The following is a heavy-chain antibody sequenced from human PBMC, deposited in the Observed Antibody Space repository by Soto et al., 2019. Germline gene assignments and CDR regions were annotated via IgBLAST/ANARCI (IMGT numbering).Heavy chain of an antibody. CDR3: ARHKLGITAMVTNRWFDP. CDR1: GGSISSGGYY. V-gene: IGHV4-31*02. CDR2: IYYSGST. J-gene: IGHJ5*02. D-gene: IGHD5-18*01. Sequence: SETLSLTCTVSGGSISSGGYYWSWIRQHPGKGLEWIGYIYYSGSTYYNPSLKSRVTISVDTSKNQFSLKLSSVTAADTAVYYCARHKLGITAMVTNRWFDPWGQGTLVTVSS.